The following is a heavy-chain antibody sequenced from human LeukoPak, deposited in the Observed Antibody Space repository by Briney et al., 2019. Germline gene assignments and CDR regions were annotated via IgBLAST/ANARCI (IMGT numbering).Heavy chain of an antibody. CDR1: GFTFSSYA. Sequence: GGSLRLSCAASGFTFSSYAMSWVRQAPGKGLGWVSEISGSGGSTYYADSVKGRFTISRDNSKNTLYLQMNSLRVEDTAVYYCAKDADPRPFYFDYWGQGILVTVSS. J-gene: IGHJ4*02. CDR2: ISGSGGST. V-gene: IGHV3-23*01. CDR3: AKDADPRPFYFDY.